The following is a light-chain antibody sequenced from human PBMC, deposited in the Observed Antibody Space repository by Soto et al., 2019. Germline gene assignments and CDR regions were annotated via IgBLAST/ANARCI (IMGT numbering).Light chain of an antibody. V-gene: IGKV3-20*01. J-gene: IGKJ1*01. CDR2: GAS. Sequence: EIVLTQSPGTLSLSPGERATLSFGAIQSVSSSYLAWYQQKPGQAPRLLIYGASSRATGIPDRFSGSGSGTDFTLTISRLEPEDFAVYYCQQYGSSPRTFGQGTKVDI. CDR1: QSVSSSY. CDR3: QQYGSSPRT.